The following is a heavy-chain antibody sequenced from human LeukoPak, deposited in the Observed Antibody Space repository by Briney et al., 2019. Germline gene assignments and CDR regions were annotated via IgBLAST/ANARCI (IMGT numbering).Heavy chain of an antibody. CDR2: ISAYNGNT. D-gene: IGHD2-15*01. CDR1: GYTFTSYG. Sequence: GASVKVSCKASGYTFTSYGISWVRQAPGQGLEWMGWISAYNGNTNYAQKLQGRVTMTTDTSTSTAYMELRSLRADDTAVYYCASDPPCWGGSCQLTDTTLDYWGQGTLVTVSS. V-gene: IGHV1-18*01. CDR3: ASDPPCWGGSCQLTDTTLDY. J-gene: IGHJ4*02.